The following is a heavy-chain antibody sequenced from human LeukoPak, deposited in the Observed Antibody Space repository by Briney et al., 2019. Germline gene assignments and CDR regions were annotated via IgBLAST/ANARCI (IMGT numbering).Heavy chain of an antibody. V-gene: IGHV4-38-2*01. J-gene: IGHJ4*02. CDR2: IHHSGTT. CDR1: GYSISSTYF. D-gene: IGHD3-22*01. CDR3: ARVRYYDNSGYYYDFDY. Sequence: SETLSLTCAASGYSISSTYFWGWIRQPPGKGLEYIGNIHHSGTTYYNPSLKSRVTISIDTSKNQFSLKLSSVTAADTAVYYCARVRYYDNSGYYYDFDYWGQGTLVTVSS.